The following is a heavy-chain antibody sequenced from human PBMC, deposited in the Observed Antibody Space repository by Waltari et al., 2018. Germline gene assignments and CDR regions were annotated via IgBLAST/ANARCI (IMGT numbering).Heavy chain of an antibody. D-gene: IGHD3-22*01. CDR2: IRYDASRT. CDR1: GFPFGGFG. CDR3: AKERDSSGLDF. J-gene: IGHJ4*02. Sequence: QLQLVESGGGVVQPGGSGRRSCAVFGFPFGGFGMHWVRQSPGKGLEWVAFIRYDASRTYYGDSVKGRFTISRDNSRNIVFLQMNSLRRDETAVYFCAKERDSSGLDFWGQGTLVTVAS. V-gene: IGHV3-30*02.